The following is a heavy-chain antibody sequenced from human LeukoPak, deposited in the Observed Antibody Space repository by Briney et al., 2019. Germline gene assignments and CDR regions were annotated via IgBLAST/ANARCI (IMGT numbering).Heavy chain of an antibody. Sequence: GGSLRLSCPASGFTFSSYAMSWVRQAPGKGLEWVSAISGSGGSTYYADSVKGWFTISRDNSKNTLYLQMNSLRAEDTAVYYCAKDSYRYCSGGSCYFDYWGQGTLVTVSS. CDR3: AKDSYRYCSGGSCYFDY. J-gene: IGHJ4*02. V-gene: IGHV3-23*01. CDR1: GFTFSSYA. D-gene: IGHD2-15*01. CDR2: ISGSGGST.